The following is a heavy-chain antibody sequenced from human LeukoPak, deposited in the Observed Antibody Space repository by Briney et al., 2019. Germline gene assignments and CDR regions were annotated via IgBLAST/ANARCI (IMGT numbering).Heavy chain of an antibody. Sequence: SVKVSCKASVGTFSSYAISWVRQAPGQGLEWMGRIIPIFGIANYAQKFQGRVTITADESTSTAYMELSSLRSEDTAVYYCATHYYDSSGYYHYFDYWGQGTLVTVSS. CDR3: ATHYYDSSGYYHYFDY. D-gene: IGHD3-22*01. V-gene: IGHV1-69*13. CDR2: IIPIFGIA. CDR1: VGTFSSYA. J-gene: IGHJ4*02.